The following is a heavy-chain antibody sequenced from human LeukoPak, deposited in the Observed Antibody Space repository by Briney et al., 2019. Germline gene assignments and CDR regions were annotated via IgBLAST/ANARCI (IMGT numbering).Heavy chain of an antibody. V-gene: IGHV1-69*01. CDR3: ARSSVVTAITPFGY. Sequence: SVKVSCKASGGTFSSYAISWVRQAPGQGLEWMGGIIPIFGTANYAQKFQGRVTITADESTSTAYMEPSSLRSEDTAVYYCARSSVVTAITPFGYWGRGTLVTVSS. J-gene: IGHJ4*02. CDR1: GGTFSSYA. CDR2: IIPIFGTA. D-gene: IGHD2-21*02.